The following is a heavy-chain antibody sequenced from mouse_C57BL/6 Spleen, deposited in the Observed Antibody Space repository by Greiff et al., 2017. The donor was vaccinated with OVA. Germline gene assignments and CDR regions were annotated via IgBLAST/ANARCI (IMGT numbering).Heavy chain of an antibody. V-gene: IGHV1-62-2*01. CDR1: GYTFTEYT. Sequence: QVQLQQSGAELVKPGASVKLSCKASGYTFTEYTIHWVKQRSGQGLEWIGWFYPGSGSIKYNEKFKDKATLTADKSSSTVYMELSRLTCEDSAVYFCARHEETAYYSNRYYCDYWGQGTTLTVSS. J-gene: IGHJ2*01. CDR2: FYPGSGSI. D-gene: IGHD2-5*01. CDR3: ARHEETAYYSNRYYCDY.